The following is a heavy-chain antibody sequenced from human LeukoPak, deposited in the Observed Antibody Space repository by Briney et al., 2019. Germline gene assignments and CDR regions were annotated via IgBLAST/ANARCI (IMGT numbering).Heavy chain of an antibody. J-gene: IGHJ4*02. D-gene: IGHD1-1*01. CDR3: ATDEAATGRLDY. Sequence: GGSLRLSCAAPGFNFRNYWMHWVRQAPGKGLVWVSRINSDGSSISYADSVKGRFTISRDNAENTLYLQINSLRAEDTAVYYCATDEAATGRLDYWGQGTLVTDSS. V-gene: IGHV3-74*01. CDR2: INSDGSSI. CDR1: GFNFRNYW.